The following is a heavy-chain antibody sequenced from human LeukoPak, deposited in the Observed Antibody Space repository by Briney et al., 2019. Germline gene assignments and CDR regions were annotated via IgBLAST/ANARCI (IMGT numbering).Heavy chain of an antibody. D-gene: IGHD4-23*01. CDR3: ARRLNYDYGGNSADY. V-gene: IGHV5-51*01. Sequence: GESLKIPCKGSGYSFTSYWIGWVRQMPGKGLEWIGIIYPGDCDTRYSPSFQGQVTISADKSISTAYLQWSSLKASDTAMYYCARRLNYDYGGNSADYWGQGTLVTVSS. CDR2: IYPGDCDT. J-gene: IGHJ4*02. CDR1: GYSFTSYW.